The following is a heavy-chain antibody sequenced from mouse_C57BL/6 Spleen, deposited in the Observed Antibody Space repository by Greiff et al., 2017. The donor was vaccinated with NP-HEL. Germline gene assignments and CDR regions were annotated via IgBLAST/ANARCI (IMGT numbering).Heavy chain of an antibody. Sequence: EVQLQQSGPELVKPGASVKISCKASGYTFTDYYMNWVKQSHGKSLEWIGDINPNNGGTSYNQKFKGKATLTVDKSSSTAYMELRSLTSEDSAVYYCASQGYYYGSSQFAYWGQGTLVTVSA. CDR2: INPNNGGT. D-gene: IGHD1-1*01. CDR3: ASQGYYYGSSQFAY. J-gene: IGHJ3*01. CDR1: GYTFTDYY. V-gene: IGHV1-26*01.